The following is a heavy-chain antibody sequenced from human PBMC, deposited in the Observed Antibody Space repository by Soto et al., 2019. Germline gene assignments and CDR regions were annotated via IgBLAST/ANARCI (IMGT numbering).Heavy chain of an antibody. CDR1: GYTFTSYG. Sequence: GASVKVSCKASGYTFTSYGITWVRQAPGQGLEWMGWISGYNGNTKYAQKFQGRVTMTTDTSTTTAFMELRSLSSDDTAVFYCARVHNWFDPWGQGTLVTAPQ. V-gene: IGHV1-18*01. CDR3: ARVHNWFDP. CDR2: ISGYNGNT. J-gene: IGHJ5*02.